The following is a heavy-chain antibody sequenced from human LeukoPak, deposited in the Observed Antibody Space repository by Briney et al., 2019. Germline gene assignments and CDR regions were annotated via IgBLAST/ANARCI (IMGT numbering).Heavy chain of an antibody. D-gene: IGHD3-3*01. J-gene: IGHJ4*02. Sequence: GGSLRLSCVASGFTFGKYWMSWVRQAPGKGLEWVANIKLDGSEKNYVDSVKGRFNISRDNTKNSLYLQMNSLRVEDTAVFYCARDQHDTWSRRGNFDSWGQGTLVIVSS. CDR2: IKLDGSEK. CDR1: GFTFGKYW. V-gene: IGHV3-7*03. CDR3: ARDQHDTWSRRGNFDS.